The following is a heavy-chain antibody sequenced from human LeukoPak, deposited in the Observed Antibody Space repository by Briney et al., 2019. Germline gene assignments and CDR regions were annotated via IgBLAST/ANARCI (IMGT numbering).Heavy chain of an antibody. CDR1: GFTFSSYG. Sequence: LAGGSLRLSCAASGFTFSSYGMHWVRQAPGKGLEWVAVIWYDGSNKYYADSVKGRFTISRDNSKNTLYLQMNSLRAEDTAVYYCARSEVVPGAFDVWGQGTMVTVSS. D-gene: IGHD2-2*01. V-gene: IGHV3-33*01. CDR3: ARSEVVPGAFDV. CDR2: IWYDGSNK. J-gene: IGHJ3*01.